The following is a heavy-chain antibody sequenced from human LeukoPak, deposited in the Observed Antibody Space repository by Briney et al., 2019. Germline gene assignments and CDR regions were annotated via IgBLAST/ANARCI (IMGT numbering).Heavy chain of an antibody. CDR3: ARESFGLYGDYVNAFDI. V-gene: IGHV4-39*07. Sequence: SETLSLTXTVSGGSISSSSYYWSWIRQPPGKGLEWIGEINHSGSTNYNPSLKSRVTISVDTSKNQFSLKLSSVTAADTAVYYCARESFGLYGDYVNAFDIWGQGTMVTVSS. D-gene: IGHD4-17*01. CDR1: GGSISSSSYY. CDR2: INHSGST. J-gene: IGHJ3*02.